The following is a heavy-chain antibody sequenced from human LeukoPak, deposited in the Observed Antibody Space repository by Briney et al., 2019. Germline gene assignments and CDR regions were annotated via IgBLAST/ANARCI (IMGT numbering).Heavy chain of an antibody. V-gene: IGHV1-69*01. Sequence: GASVKVSCKASGGTFSSYAISWVRQAPGQGLKWMGGIIPIFGTANYAQKFQGRVTITADESTSTAYMELSSLRSEDTAVYYCARSRGDYSVYYYGMDVWGQGTTVTVSS. J-gene: IGHJ6*02. D-gene: IGHD4-11*01. CDR2: IIPIFGTA. CDR3: ARSRGDYSVYYYGMDV. CDR1: GGTFSSYA.